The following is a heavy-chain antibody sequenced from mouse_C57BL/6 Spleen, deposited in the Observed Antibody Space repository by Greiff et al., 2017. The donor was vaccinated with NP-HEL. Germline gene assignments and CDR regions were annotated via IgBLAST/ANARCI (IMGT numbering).Heavy chain of an antibody. Sequence: QVQLQQPGAELVRPGTSVKLSCKASGYTFTSYWMHWVKQRHGQGLERIGVIDPSDSYTNYNQKCKGKATLNVDTASTPAYMQLSRLTSEDSAVYYCARQGYGYEEGYWGQGTTLTVSS. CDR1: GYTFTSYW. D-gene: IGHD2-2*01. CDR3: ARQGYGYEEGY. CDR2: IDPSDSYT. V-gene: IGHV1-59*01. J-gene: IGHJ2*01.